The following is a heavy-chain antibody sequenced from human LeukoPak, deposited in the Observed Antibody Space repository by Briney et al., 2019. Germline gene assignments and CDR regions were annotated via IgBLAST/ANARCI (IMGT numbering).Heavy chain of an antibody. CDR2: FDPEDGET. CDR1: GYTLTELS. Sequence: ASVKVSCKVSGYTLTELSMHWVRRAPGKGLEGMGGFDPEDGETIYAQKFQGRVTMTEDTSTDTAYMELSSLRSEDTAVYYCATKRYSSSWYWSLIDYWGQGTLVTVSS. V-gene: IGHV1-24*01. CDR3: ATKRYSSSWYWSLIDY. D-gene: IGHD6-13*01. J-gene: IGHJ4*02.